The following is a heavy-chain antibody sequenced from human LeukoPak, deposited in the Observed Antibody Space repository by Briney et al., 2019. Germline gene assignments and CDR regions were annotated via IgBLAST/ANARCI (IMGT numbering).Heavy chain of an antibody. J-gene: IGHJ3*02. CDR2: ISSDGSIT. Sequence: PGGSLRLSCAASGFTFSTDWMHWVRQAPGKGLVWVSRISSDGSITSYADSVKGRFTISRDNAKDTLYLQMNSLRAEDTAVYYCAKDLWATVTTGAFDIWGQGTMVTVSS. CDR1: GFTFSTDW. V-gene: IGHV3-74*01. CDR3: AKDLWATVTTGAFDI. D-gene: IGHD4-17*01.